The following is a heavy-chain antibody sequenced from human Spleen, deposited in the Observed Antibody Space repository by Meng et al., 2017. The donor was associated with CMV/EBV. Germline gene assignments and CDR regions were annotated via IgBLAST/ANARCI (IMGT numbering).Heavy chain of an antibody. Sequence: ASVKVSCKASGYTFTGYYMHWVRQAPGQGLEWMGIINLSGGSTTYAQKFQGRVTMTRDTSTSTVNMELSSLRSEDTAVYYCARGGGFVQVVVIIDFDYWGQGTLVTVSS. D-gene: IGHD3-22*01. CDR2: INLSGGST. V-gene: IGHV1-46*01. J-gene: IGHJ4*02. CDR1: GYTFTGYY. CDR3: ARGGGFVQVVVIIDFDY.